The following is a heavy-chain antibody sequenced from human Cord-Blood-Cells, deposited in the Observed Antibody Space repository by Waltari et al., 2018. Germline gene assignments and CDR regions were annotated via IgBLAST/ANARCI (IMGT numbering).Heavy chain of an antibody. J-gene: IGHJ2*01. CDR3: ARGEADGSSSWYFDL. CDR2: NYHSGST. D-gene: IGHD6-6*01. CDR1: GYSISSGYY. Sequence: QVQLQESGPGLVKPSETLSLTCTVSGYSISSGYYWGWIRQPPGKGLEWIGSNYHSGSTYYNPSLKSRVTISVDTSKNQFSLKLSSVTAADTAVYYCARGEADGSSSWYFDLWGRGTLVTASS. V-gene: IGHV4-38-2*02.